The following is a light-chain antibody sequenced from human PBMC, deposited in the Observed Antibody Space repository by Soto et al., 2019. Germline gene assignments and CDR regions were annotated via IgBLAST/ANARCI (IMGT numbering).Light chain of an antibody. J-gene: IGKJ1*01. CDR2: GAS. Sequence: EVVLTQSPGSLSLSPGQRATLSCRASQSVDSTFFAWYQKKPGQAPMLLISGASKRATGIPDRFSGSGSGTDFTLIISRLEPEDFAVYYCQQYMSSVTFGQGTKVEIK. CDR3: QQYMSSVT. CDR1: QSVDSTF. V-gene: IGKV3-20*01.